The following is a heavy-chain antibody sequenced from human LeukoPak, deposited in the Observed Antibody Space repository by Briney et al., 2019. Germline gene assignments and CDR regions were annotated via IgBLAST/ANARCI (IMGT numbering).Heavy chain of an antibody. J-gene: IGHJ4*02. Sequence: GSLRLSCAASGFTFSSYWMSWIRQPPGKGLEWIGYIYYSGSTNYNPSLKSRVTISVDTSKNQFSLKLSSVTAADTAVYYCARHVAHTVTPFDYWGQGTLVTVSS. CDR3: ARHVAHTVTPFDY. V-gene: IGHV4-59*08. CDR1: GFTFSSYW. D-gene: IGHD4-17*01. CDR2: IYYSGST.